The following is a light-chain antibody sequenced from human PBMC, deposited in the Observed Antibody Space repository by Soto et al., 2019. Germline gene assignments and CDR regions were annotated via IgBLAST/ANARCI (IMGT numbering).Light chain of an antibody. CDR2: KNN. J-gene: IGLJ1*01. Sequence: QSVLTQPPSASGAPGQTVTISCSGSSSNIGSNTLNWYQQLPGTAPKLLIYKNNQRPSGVPDRFSGSKSGTSASLAISGLQSEDGADYYCAAWDDSLNGYVFGTGTKLTVL. CDR1: SSNIGSNT. V-gene: IGLV1-44*01. CDR3: AAWDDSLNGYV.